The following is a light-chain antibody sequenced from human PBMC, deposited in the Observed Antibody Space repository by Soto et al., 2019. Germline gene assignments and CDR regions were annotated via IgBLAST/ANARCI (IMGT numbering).Light chain of an antibody. J-gene: IGKJ1*01. V-gene: IGKV1-5*03. CDR3: QQYNTFWT. CDR2: KIS. CDR1: QSLSDW. Sequence: DIQMTQSPSTLSASVGDRVTITCRANQSLSDWMAGDQQKPGRAPSLLVYKISTLQDGVLSRFSGSGSRTEFTISMTRVQAEDFVIFYCQQYNTFWTFGQGTKVELK.